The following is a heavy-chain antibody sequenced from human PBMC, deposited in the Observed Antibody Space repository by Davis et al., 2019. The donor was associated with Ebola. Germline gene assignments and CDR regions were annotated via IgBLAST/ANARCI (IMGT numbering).Heavy chain of an antibody. V-gene: IGHV1-69*13. D-gene: IGHD2-15*01. CDR1: GGTFSSYV. CDR3: AREWIVVVVAANHYYYYGMDV. CDR2: IIPMFGTA. Sequence: SVKVSCKASGGTFSSYVISWVRQAPGQGLEWMGGIIPMFGTANYAQKFQGRVTITADESTSTAYMELSSLRSEDTAVYYCAREWIVVVVAANHYYYYGMDVWGKGTTVTVSS. J-gene: IGHJ6*04.